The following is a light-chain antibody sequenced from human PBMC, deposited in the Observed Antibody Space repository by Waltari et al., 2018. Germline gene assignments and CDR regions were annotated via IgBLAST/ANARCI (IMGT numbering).Light chain of an antibody. Sequence: DIQMTQSPSSLSASVEDRVTLTCRASQRISNYLNWYQHKPGKAPKLLIYAASSLQSGGPSRFRGSGYGTDFTLTIPSLQPEDFATYYCQQSLNTLWTFGPGTKVEIK. CDR2: AAS. J-gene: IGKJ1*01. CDR3: QQSLNTLWT. V-gene: IGKV1-39*01. CDR1: QRISNY.